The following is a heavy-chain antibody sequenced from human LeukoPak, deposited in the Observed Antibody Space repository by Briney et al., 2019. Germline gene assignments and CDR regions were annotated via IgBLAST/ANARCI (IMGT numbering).Heavy chain of an antibody. J-gene: IGHJ3*02. CDR1: GGTFSSYA. V-gene: IGHV1-69*13. Sequence: SVKVSCKASGGTFSSYAISWVRQAPGQGLEWMGGIIPIFGTANYAQKFQGRVTITADESTSTAYMELSSLRSEDTAVYYCARGSRGYSYGIGSSFDIWGQGTMVTVPS. CDR2: IIPIFGTA. CDR3: ARGSRGYSYGIGSSFDI. D-gene: IGHD5-18*01.